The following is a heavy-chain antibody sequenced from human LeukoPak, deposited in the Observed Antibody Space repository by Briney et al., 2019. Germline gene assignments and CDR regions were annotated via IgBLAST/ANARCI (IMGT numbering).Heavy chain of an antibody. Sequence: ASVKVSCKVSGYTLTELSMHWVRQAPGKGLEWMGGFDPEDGETIYALKFQGRVTMTEDTSTDTAYMELSSLRSEDTAVYYCATVVIVVVPAARGAFDIWGQGTMVTVSS. D-gene: IGHD2-2*03. CDR2: FDPEDGET. J-gene: IGHJ3*02. CDR3: ATVVIVVVPAARGAFDI. CDR1: GYTLTELS. V-gene: IGHV1-24*01.